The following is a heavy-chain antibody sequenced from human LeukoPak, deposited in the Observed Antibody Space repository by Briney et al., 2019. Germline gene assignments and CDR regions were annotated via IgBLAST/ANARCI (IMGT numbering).Heavy chain of an antibody. CDR3: AKEGGSSWYYFDY. J-gene: IGHJ4*02. Sequence: PGGSLRLSCAASGFTVSSNYMSWVRQAPGKGLEWVSVIYSGGSTYYADSVKGRFTISRDSSKNTLYLQMNSLRAEDTAVYYCAKEGGSSWYYFDYWGQGTLVTVSS. V-gene: IGHV3-53*01. CDR1: GFTVSSNY. CDR2: IYSGGST. D-gene: IGHD6-13*01.